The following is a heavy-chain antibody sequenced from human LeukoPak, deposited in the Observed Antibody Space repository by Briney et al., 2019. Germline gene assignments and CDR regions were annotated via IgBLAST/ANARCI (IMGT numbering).Heavy chain of an antibody. D-gene: IGHD1-26*01. Sequence: ASVKVSCKASGYTFTGYYMHWVRQAPGQGLEWMGWINPNSGGTNYAQKFQGRVTMNRDTSISTAYMELSRLRSDDTAVYYCARQGAATFRWFDPWGQGTLVTVSS. CDR1: GYTFTGYY. CDR2: INPNSGGT. V-gene: IGHV1-2*02. CDR3: ARQGAATFRWFDP. J-gene: IGHJ5*02.